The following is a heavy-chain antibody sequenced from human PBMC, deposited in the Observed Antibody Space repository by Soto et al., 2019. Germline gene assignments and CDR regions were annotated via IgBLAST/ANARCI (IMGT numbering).Heavy chain of an antibody. V-gene: IGHV4-30-4*01. CDR2: IYYSGST. CDR1: GGSISSGDYY. J-gene: IGHJ6*02. D-gene: IGHD3-10*01. Sequence: PSETLSLTCTVSGGSISSGDYYWSWIRQPPGKGLEWIGYIYYSGSTYYNPSLKSRVTISVDTSKNQFSLKLSSVTAADTAVYYCARGDYYGSGSYYNYYGMDVWGQGTTVTVSS. CDR3: ARGDYYGSGSYYNYYGMDV.